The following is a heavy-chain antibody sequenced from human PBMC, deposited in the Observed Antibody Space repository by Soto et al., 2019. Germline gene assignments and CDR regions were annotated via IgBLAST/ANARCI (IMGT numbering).Heavy chain of an antibody. CDR3: AREYQLPRNWFDP. V-gene: IGHV4-31*03. J-gene: IGHJ5*02. CDR1: GGSISSGGYY. CDR2: IYYSGST. D-gene: IGHD2-2*01. Sequence: SETLSLSCTVSGGSISSGGYYWSWIPKHPGKGLEWIGYIYYSGSTYYNPSLKSRVTISVDTSKNQFSLKLSSVTDADTAVYYCAREYQLPRNWFDPWGQGTLVTVSS.